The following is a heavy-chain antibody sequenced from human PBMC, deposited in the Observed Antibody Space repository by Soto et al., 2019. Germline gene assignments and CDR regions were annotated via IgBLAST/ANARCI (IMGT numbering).Heavy chain of an antibody. CDR3: AIGAMITRRYFDY. D-gene: IGHD5-18*01. J-gene: IGHJ4*02. CDR2: INHSGST. CDR1: GGSFSGYY. V-gene: IGHV4-34*01. Sequence: PSETLSLTCAVYGGSFSGYYWSWIRQPPGKGLEWIGEINHSGSTNYNPSLKSRVTISVDTSKNQFSLKLSSVTAADTAVYYCAIGAMITRRYFDYWGQGTLVTVSS.